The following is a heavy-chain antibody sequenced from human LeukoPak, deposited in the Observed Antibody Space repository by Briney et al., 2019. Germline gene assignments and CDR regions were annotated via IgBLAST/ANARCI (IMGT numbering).Heavy chain of an antibody. J-gene: IGHJ4*02. V-gene: IGHV3-30-3*01. CDR2: ISYDGSNK. CDR1: GFTFSSYA. D-gene: IGHD3-10*01. CDR3: ARAPSQGVFDY. Sequence: GRSLRLSCAASGFTFSSYAMHWVRQAPGKGLEWVAVISYDGSNKYYADSVKGRFTISRDNAKNSLYLQMNSLRAEDTAVYYCARAPSQGVFDYWGQGTLVTVSS.